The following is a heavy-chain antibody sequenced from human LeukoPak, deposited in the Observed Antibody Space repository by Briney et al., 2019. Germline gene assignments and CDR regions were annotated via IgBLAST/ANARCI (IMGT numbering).Heavy chain of an antibody. CDR1: GYTFTSYA. V-gene: IGHV1-3*03. D-gene: IGHD1-26*01. CDR3: AREQVERGYYMDV. Sequence: ASVKVSCKASGYTFTSYAMHWVRQAPGQRLEWMGWINAGNGNTKYSQELQGRVTITRDTSASTAYMELSSLRSEDMAVYYCAREQVERGYYMDVWGKGTTVTVSS. CDR2: INAGNGNT. J-gene: IGHJ6*03.